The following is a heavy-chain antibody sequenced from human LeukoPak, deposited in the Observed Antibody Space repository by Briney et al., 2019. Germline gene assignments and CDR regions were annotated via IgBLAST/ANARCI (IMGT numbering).Heavy chain of an antibody. CDR2: ISGSSSII. D-gene: IGHD2-15*01. J-gene: IGHJ4*02. CDR1: GFTFSSYS. CDR3: ARDLGGWYFDY. V-gene: IGHV3-48*01. Sequence: GGSLRLSCATSGFTFSSYSMNWVRQAPGKGLEWVSYISGSSSIIYYADSVKGRFTISRDNAKNSLYLQMNSLRAEDTAVYYCARDLGGWYFDYWGQGTLVTVSS.